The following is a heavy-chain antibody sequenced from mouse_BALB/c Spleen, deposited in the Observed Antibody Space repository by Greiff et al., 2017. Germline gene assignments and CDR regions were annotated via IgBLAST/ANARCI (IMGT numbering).Heavy chain of an antibody. CDR2: ISDGGSYT. CDR3: ARDGNYEAWFAY. V-gene: IGHV5-4*02. J-gene: IGHJ3*01. CDR1: GFTFSDYY. Sequence: EVQRVESGGGLVKPGGSLKLSCAASGFTFSDYYMYWVRQTPEKRLEWVATISDGGSYTYYPDSVKGRFTISRDNAKNNLYLQMSSLKSEDTAMYYCARDGNYEAWFAYWGQGTLVTVSA. D-gene: IGHD2-4*01.